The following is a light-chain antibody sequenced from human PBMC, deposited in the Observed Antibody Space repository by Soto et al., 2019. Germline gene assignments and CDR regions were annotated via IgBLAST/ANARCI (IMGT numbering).Light chain of an antibody. CDR3: QQYNNWPPWT. V-gene: IGKV3-15*01. CDR1: QSVSNN. CDR2: RAS. Sequence: EIVMTQSPATLSVSPGERATLSCRASQSVSNNLAWYQQKPGQSPRLLINRASTRPTGIPARFSGSGSGTEFALTISSLQSEDVAVYYCQQYNNWPPWTFGQGTKVEI. J-gene: IGKJ1*01.